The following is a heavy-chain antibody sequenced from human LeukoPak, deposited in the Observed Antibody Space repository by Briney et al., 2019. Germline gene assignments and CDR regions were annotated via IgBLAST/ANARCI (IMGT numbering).Heavy chain of an antibody. Sequence: GGSLRLSCAASGFSFSSYGMQWVRQAPGKGLERVAFIQYDGSNKYYAESVKGRFTISRDNSKNTLYLQMNSLRAEDTAVYYCARGPGGSSYGYFDYWGQGTLVTVSS. CDR1: GFSFSSYG. D-gene: IGHD5-18*01. J-gene: IGHJ4*02. CDR3: ARGPGGSSYGYFDY. V-gene: IGHV3-30*02. CDR2: IQYDGSNK.